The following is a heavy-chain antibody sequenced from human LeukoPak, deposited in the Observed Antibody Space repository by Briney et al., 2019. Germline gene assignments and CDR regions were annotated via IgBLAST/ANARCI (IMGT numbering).Heavy chain of an antibody. Sequence: ASVKVSCKASGYTFTGYYMHWVQQAPGQGLEWMGWINPNSGGTNYAQKFQGRVTMTRDTSISTAYMELSRLRSDDTAVYYCARAASFGYSSSWYWSYWGQGTLVTVSS. CDR3: ARAASFGYSSSWYWSY. D-gene: IGHD6-13*01. J-gene: IGHJ4*02. V-gene: IGHV1-2*02. CDR2: INPNSGGT. CDR1: GYTFTGYY.